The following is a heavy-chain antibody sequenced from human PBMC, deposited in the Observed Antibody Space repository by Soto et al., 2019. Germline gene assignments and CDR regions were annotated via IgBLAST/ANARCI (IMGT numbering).Heavy chain of an antibody. CDR2: IAFSGST. J-gene: IGHJ4*02. Sequence: QVQLQESGPGLVKPSQTLNLTCTVSGGSITSGGYYWAWVRQHPGKGLEWIGNIAFSGSTFYNPSRKSRVSISVDTSKNHVSLKLSSATAADTAVYYCARYCSGGSCPDCWGQGTLVTVSS. CDR1: GGSITSGGYY. D-gene: IGHD2-15*01. CDR3: ARYCSGGSCPDC. V-gene: IGHV4-31*03.